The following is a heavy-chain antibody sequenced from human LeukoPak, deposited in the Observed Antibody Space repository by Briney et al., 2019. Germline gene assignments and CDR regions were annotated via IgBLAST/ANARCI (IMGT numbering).Heavy chain of an antibody. CDR1: GLTFSGYG. CDR2: IQYDGSQK. D-gene: IGHD6-19*01. CDR3: AKEDLYSSGWYGVDFDY. V-gene: IGHV3-30*02. J-gene: IGHJ4*02. Sequence: GGSLRLSCAASGAASGLTFSGYGMHWVRQAPGKGLEWVAFIQYDGSQKHFADSVKGRFTISRDNSKNTLYLQMNSLRAEDTAVYYCAKEDLYSSGWYGVDFDYWGQGTLVTVSS.